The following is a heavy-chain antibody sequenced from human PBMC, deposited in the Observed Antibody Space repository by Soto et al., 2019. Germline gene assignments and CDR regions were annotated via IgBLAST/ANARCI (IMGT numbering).Heavy chain of an antibody. J-gene: IGHJ4*02. V-gene: IGHV3-21*01. CDR3: ARVDSLISPAVSDF. CDR1: GFAFNNYG. CDR2: ISKSDYT. Sequence: GGSLRLSCTVSGFAFNNYGISWVRQAPGKGLEWVSSISKSDYTYYSDSVKGRFTISRDNAKNSVSLQMNTLRVEDTAVYYCARVDSLISPAVSDFWGQGTLVTVSS. D-gene: IGHD2-2*01.